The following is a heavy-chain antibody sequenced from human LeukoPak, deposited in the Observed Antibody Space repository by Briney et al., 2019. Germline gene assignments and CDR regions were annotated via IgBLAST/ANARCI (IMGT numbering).Heavy chain of an antibody. D-gene: IGHD2-2*01. Sequence: ASVKVSCKASGYTFTGYYMHWVRQAPGQGLEWMGWINPNSGGTNYAQKFQGRVTMTRDTSISTAYMELSRLRSDDTAVYYCARSPIIVVVPAAMWGYYGMDVWGQGTTVTVSS. CDR2: INPNSGGT. CDR3: ARSPIIVVVPAAMWGYYGMDV. CDR1: GYTFTGYY. J-gene: IGHJ6*02. V-gene: IGHV1-2*02.